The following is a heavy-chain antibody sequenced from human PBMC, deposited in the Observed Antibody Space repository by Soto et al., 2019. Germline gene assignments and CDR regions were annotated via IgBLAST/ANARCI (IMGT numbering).Heavy chain of an antibody. CDR1: GYTFTSYD. CDR3: TINREVTRSFDY. D-gene: IGHD4-17*01. V-gene: IGHV1-8*01. CDR2: MNPNSGNT. Sequence: ASVKVSCKASGYTFTSYDINWVRQATGQGLEWMGWMNPNSGNTGYAQKFQGRVSMTSNTSISTAYMELSSLTSEDTAMYYCTINREVTRSFDYWGQGTLVTVSS. J-gene: IGHJ4*02.